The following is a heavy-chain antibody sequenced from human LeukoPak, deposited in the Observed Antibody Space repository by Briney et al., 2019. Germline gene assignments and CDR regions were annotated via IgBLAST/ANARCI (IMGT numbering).Heavy chain of an antibody. J-gene: IGHJ4*02. Sequence: GGSLRLSCAASGFTLSTYEMSWVRQAPGKGLEWVSYISPSGTTIYYADSVKGRFTISRDNPKSSLYLQMNSLRAEDTAVYYCARGGTWYDYWGQGTLVTVSS. D-gene: IGHD6-13*01. CDR1: GFTLSTYE. V-gene: IGHV3-48*03. CDR3: ARGGTWYDY. CDR2: ISPSGTTI.